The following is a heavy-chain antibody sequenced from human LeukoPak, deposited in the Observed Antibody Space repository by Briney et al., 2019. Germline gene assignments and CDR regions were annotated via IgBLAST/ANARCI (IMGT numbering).Heavy chain of an antibody. CDR2: IYHSGYT. CDR3: ARDLNPTHYFDY. CDR1: GYSISSGSY. J-gene: IGHJ4*02. Sequence: SETLSLTCNVSGYSISSGSYWAWIRQAPGKGLEWIGSIYHSGYTHYNPSLKGRVTISVDTSKNDFSLKLSSVAAADPAIYYCARDLNPTHYFDYWGQGTLVTVSS. V-gene: IGHV4-38-2*02.